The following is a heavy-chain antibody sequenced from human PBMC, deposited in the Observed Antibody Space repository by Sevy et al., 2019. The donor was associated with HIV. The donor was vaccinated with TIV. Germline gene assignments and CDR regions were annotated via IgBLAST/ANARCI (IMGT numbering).Heavy chain of an antibody. CDR3: VRDRGSGKNVFFDY. V-gene: IGHV3-30*04. CDR2: ISYDGSNK. CDR1: GFTFSSFA. Sequence: GGSLRLSCAASGFTFSSFAMHWVRQAPGKGLEWVAVISYDGSNKYYADSVKGRFTISRDNSKNKLFLQMNSLRTEDTAVYYCVRDRGSGKNVFFDYWGQGTLVTVSS. J-gene: IGHJ4*02. D-gene: IGHD3-10*01.